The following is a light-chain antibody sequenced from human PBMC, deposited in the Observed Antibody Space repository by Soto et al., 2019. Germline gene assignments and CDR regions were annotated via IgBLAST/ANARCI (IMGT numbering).Light chain of an antibody. CDR1: SSDVGSYNL. Sequence: QSVLTQPASVSGSPGQSITISCTGTSSDVGSYNLVSWYQQHPGKAPKLMIYEGSKRPSGASNRFSGSKSGNTASLTISGLQAEDEADYYCCSYAGSRTYVFGTGTKVPVL. CDR3: CSYAGSRTYV. CDR2: EGS. V-gene: IGLV2-23*01. J-gene: IGLJ1*01.